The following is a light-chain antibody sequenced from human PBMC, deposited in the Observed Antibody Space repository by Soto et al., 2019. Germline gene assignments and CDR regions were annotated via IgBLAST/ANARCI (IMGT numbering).Light chain of an antibody. CDR2: GAS. J-gene: IGKJ1*01. CDR3: QQYGSSRGT. V-gene: IGKV3-20*01. CDR1: QSVSSSY. Sequence: NMSTQTPCTRALSPRERATLSCRSSQSVSSSYLAWYQQKPGQAPRLLIYGASSRATGIPDRFSGSGSGTDFTLTISRLEPEDFAVYYCQQYGSSRGTFGQGTKVDI.